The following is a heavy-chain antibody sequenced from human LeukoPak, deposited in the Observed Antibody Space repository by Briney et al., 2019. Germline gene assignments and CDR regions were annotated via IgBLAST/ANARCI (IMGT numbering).Heavy chain of an antibody. V-gene: IGHV4-4*09. CDR2: IYNGGNT. D-gene: IGHD1-26*01. Sequence: SETLSLTCTVSGVSINTYYSGWIRQAPGKGLEFIGFIYNGGNTNYNPSLKSRATISVDTSNNQFSLRLTSVTAADTAMYYCAAGPWELDFWGQGTLVTVSS. CDR1: GVSINTYY. J-gene: IGHJ4*02. CDR3: AAGPWELDF.